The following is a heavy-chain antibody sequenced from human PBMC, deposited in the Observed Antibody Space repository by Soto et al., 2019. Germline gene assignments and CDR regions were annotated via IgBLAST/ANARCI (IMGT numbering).Heavy chain of an antibody. D-gene: IGHD3-3*01. V-gene: IGHV2-5*01. CDR1: GFSLNTGGVS. J-gene: IGHJ4*02. Sequence: SGPTLVNPTQTLTLTCTFSGFSLNTGGVSVGWIRQPPGKALEWLALIYWNDDKRYSPSLKSRLTITKDTSENQVVLTMTNMDPVDTATYYCARRDFSRTFDYWGQGALVTVSS. CDR3: ARRDFSRTFDY. CDR2: IYWNDDK.